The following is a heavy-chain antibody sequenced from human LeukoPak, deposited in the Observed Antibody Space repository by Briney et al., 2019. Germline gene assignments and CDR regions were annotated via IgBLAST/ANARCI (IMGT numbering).Heavy chain of an antibody. CDR3: ARVGLQYYYDSSGYYFDY. CDR1: GGSFSGYY. V-gene: IGHV4-34*01. J-gene: IGHJ4*02. Sequence: SETLSLTCAVYGGSFSGYYWGWIRQPPGKGLEWVGSVYYTGSTFYNPSLKSRVTTSVDTSKNHFSLKLSSVTAADTAVYYCARVGLQYYYDSSGYYFDYWGQGTLVTVSS. D-gene: IGHD3-22*01. CDR2: VYYTGST.